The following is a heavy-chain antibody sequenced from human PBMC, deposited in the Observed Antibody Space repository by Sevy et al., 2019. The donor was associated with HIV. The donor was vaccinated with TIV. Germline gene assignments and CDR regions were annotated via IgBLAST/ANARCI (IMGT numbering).Heavy chain of an antibody. CDR3: AREGGISAFDI. CDR1: GGSIGRGNYY. J-gene: IGHJ3*02. Sequence: SETLSLTCTVSGGSIGRGNYYWSWIRQPAGKGLEWIGRIFTSGSTNYNPSLKSRLTISGDTSKNQFSLKLSSVTAADTAVYYCAREGGISAFDIWGRGTMVTVSS. CDR2: IFTSGST. V-gene: IGHV4-61*02. D-gene: IGHD2-21*01.